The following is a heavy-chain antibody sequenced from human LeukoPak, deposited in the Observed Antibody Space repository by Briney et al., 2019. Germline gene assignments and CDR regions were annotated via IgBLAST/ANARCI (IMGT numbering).Heavy chain of an antibody. CDR1: GYSFTSYW. CDR3: ATTTAYYYDSSGYYPDY. Sequence: GESLKISCKGSGYSFTSYWIGWVRQMPGKGLEWMGITYPGDSDTRYSPSFQGQVTISADKSISTAYLQWSSLKASDTAMYYCATTTAYYYDSSGYYPDYWGQGTLVTVSS. CDR2: TYPGDSDT. J-gene: IGHJ4*02. V-gene: IGHV5-51*01. D-gene: IGHD3-22*01.